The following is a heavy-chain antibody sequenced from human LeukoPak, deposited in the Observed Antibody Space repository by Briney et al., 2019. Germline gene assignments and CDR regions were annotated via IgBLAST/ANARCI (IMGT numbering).Heavy chain of an antibody. V-gene: IGHV3-23*01. J-gene: IGHJ4*02. CDR3: AKGEGIAVAGTIAY. CDR1: GFTFSSYA. CDR2: ISGSGGST. D-gene: IGHD6-19*01. Sequence: SGGSLRLSCAASGFTFSSYAMNWVRQAPGKGLEWVSAISGSGGSTYYADSVKGRFTISRDNSKNTLYLQMNSLRAEDTAVYYCAKGEGIAVAGTIAYWGQGTLVTVSS.